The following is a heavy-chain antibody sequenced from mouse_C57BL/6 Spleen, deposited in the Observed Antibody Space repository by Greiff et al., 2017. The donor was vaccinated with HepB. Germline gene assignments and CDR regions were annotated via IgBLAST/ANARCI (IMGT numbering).Heavy chain of an antibody. CDR1: GYSFTGYY. CDR2: INPSTGGT. Sequence: VQLQQSGPELVKPGASVKISCKASGYSFTGYYMNWVKQSPEKSLEWIGEINPSTGGTTYNQKFKAKATLTVDKSSSTAYMQLKSLTSEDSAVYDCARCNYYDSSSYWYFDVWGTGTTVTVSS. CDR3: ARCNYYDSSSYWYFDV. J-gene: IGHJ1*03. V-gene: IGHV1-42*01. D-gene: IGHD1-1*01.